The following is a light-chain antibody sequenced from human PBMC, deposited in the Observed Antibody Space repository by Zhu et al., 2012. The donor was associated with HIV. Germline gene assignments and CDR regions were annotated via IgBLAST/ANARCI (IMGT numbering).Light chain of an antibody. V-gene: IGKV3-15*01. CDR3: QQYNDWPPWT. CDR1: QSVRTD. CDR2: GAS. Sequence: ETVMTQSPATLSVSPGERATLSCGASQSVRTDLAWYQQKPGQPPRLLIYGASARPPGIPVRFSGSGSGTEFTLTISSLQSEDFAAYYCQQYNDWPPWTFGQGTKVEIK. J-gene: IGKJ1*01.